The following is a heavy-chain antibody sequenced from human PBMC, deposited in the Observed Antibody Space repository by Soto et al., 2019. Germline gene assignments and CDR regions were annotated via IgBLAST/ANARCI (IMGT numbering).Heavy chain of an antibody. Sequence: EVHLVESGGGLVKPGGSLRLSCAVSGFTFSSCTMNWVRQAPGKGLEWVSSISPSTSHIYYTDSVKGRFTISRDNAKNSLFLQMNSRRAEDTAVYYCSGGSGGACHRNYGMDVWGQGTTVTVSS. V-gene: IGHV3-21*01. CDR2: ISPSTSHI. J-gene: IGHJ6*02. CDR1: GFTFSSCT. D-gene: IGHD2-21*02. CDR3: SGGSGGACHRNYGMDV.